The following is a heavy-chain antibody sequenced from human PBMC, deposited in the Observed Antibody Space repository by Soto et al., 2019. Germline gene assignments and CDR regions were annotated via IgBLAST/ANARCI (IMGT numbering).Heavy chain of an antibody. CDR1: GDSVSSNSAS. CDR3: ARDQSDSGSYYVNAFDI. CDR2: TYYRSKWYN. Sequence: SQTLSLTCVIPGDSVSSNSASWNWIRQSPSRALEWLGRTYYRSKWYNDYAVSVKSRITINPDTSKNQFSLQLNSVTPEDTAVYYCARDQSDSGSYYVNAFDIWGQGTMVTV. D-gene: IGHD1-26*01. V-gene: IGHV6-1*01. J-gene: IGHJ3*02.